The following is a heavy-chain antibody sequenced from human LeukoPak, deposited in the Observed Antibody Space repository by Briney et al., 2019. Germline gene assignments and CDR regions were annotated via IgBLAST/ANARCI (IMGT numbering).Heavy chain of an antibody. CDR3: ARAGSYYNWFDP. J-gene: IGHJ5*02. D-gene: IGHD3-10*01. Sequence: SETLSLTCAVYGGSFSGYYWSWIRQPPGKGLEWIGEINHSGSTNHNPSLKSRVTISVDTSKNQFSLKLSSVTAADTAVYYCARAGSYYNWFDPWGQGTLVTVS. CDR1: GGSFSGYY. V-gene: IGHV4-34*01. CDR2: INHSGST.